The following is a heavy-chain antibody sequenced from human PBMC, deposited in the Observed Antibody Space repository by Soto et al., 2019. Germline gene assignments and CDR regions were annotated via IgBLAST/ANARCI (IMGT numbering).Heavy chain of an antibody. Sequence: GASVKVSCKASGGTFNSYAISWVRQAPGQGLEWMGGIIPIFGTANYAQKFQGRVTITADESTSTAYMELSSLRSEDTAVYYCATHSSSSLYYYYGMDVWGQGTTVTVSS. J-gene: IGHJ6*02. D-gene: IGHD6-6*01. CDR3: ATHSSSSLYYYYGMDV. V-gene: IGHV1-69*13. CDR2: IIPIFGTA. CDR1: GGTFNSYA.